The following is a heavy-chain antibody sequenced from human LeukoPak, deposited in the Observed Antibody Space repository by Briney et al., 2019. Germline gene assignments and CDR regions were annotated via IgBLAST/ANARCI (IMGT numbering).Heavy chain of an antibody. CDR3: AKHYGSGTYDYFDY. CDR1: GFTFSSCA. CDR2: ISGSGGST. D-gene: IGHD3-10*01. J-gene: IGHJ4*02. V-gene: IGHV3-23*01. Sequence: GGSLGLSCAASGFTFSSCAMSWVRQAPGKGLEWVSGISGSGGSTYYADSVKGRFTISRDNSKNTLYLEMNSLRAEDTAVYYCAKHYGSGTYDYFDYWGQGTLVTVSS.